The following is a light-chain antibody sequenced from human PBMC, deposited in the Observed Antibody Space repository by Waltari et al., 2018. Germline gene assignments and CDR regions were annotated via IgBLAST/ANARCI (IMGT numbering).Light chain of an antibody. Sequence: EIVLTQSPATLSLSPGERATLSCRASQSVSSYLAWYQQKPGQAPRLLIYDASNRATGIPARFSCSGSGTDFTLTISSLEPEDFAVYYCQQRSNWPFAFGGGTKVEIK. CDR1: QSVSSY. CDR3: QQRSNWPFA. CDR2: DAS. V-gene: IGKV3-11*01. J-gene: IGKJ4*01.